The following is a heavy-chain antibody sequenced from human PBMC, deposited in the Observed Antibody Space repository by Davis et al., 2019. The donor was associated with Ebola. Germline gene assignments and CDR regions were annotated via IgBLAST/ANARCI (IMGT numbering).Heavy chain of an antibody. Sequence: GRFTISRDNSKSTVSLQMNSLRSTDTAVYYCAKSSVVVTEFDYWGQGTLVTVSS. D-gene: IGHD2-21*02. J-gene: IGHJ4*02. CDR3: AKSSVVVTEFDY. V-gene: IGHV3-23*01.